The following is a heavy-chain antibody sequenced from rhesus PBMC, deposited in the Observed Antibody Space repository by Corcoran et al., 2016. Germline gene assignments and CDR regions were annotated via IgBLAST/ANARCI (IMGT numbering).Heavy chain of an antibody. CDR3: AREGAGTALFFD. J-gene: IGHJ4*01. CDR2: IFGSGGGT. V-gene: IGHV4-106*01. D-gene: IGHD1-20*01. CDR1: GGSISDDYY. Sequence: QVQLQESGPGLVKPSETLSLTCAVSGGSISDDYYWSWIRQPPGKGLEWIGYIFGSGGGTNYNPSLKNRFTISRDTSKNQFSLKLSSVTAADTAVYYCAREGAGTALFFDWGQGVLVTVSS.